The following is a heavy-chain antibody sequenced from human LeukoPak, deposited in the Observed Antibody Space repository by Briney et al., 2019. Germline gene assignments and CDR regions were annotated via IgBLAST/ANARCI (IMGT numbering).Heavy chain of an antibody. CDR3: ARMGAGITIFGVVIPTYYYYGMDV. CDR2: IIPIFGTA. D-gene: IGHD3-3*01. J-gene: IGHJ6*02. V-gene: IGHV1-69*13. Sequence: SVKVSCKASGGTFSSYAISWVRQAPGQGLEWMGGIIPIFGTANYAQKFQGRVTITADESTSTAYMELSSLRSEDTAVYYCARMGAGITIFGVVIPTYYYYGMDVWGQGTTVTVSS. CDR1: GGTFSSYA.